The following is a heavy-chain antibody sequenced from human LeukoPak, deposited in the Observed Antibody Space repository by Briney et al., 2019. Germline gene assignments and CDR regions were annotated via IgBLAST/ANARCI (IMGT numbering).Heavy chain of an antibody. Sequence: GGSLRLSCAASGLMFSSYWMSWVRQAPGKGLEWVANIKEDGSAKYYVDSVKGRFSISRDNAKNSLYLQMNSLRAEDTAVYYCAKDIVAAGYEGYFDYWGQGTLVTVSS. CDR1: GLMFSSYW. D-gene: IGHD6-13*01. CDR3: AKDIVAAGYEGYFDY. J-gene: IGHJ4*02. V-gene: IGHV3-7*01. CDR2: IKEDGSAK.